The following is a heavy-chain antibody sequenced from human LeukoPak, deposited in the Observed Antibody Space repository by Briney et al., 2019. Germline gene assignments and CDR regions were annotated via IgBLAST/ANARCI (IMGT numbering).Heavy chain of an antibody. CDR2: INDSGRT. CDR3: ARRWNYGRNYYIDV. V-gene: IGHV4-34*01. J-gene: IGHJ6*03. D-gene: IGHD1-7*01. Sequence: SETLSLTCAVYGGSLSNYYWSWIRQPPGKGLEWIGEINDSGRTNYNPSLMSRVTVSVDTSKNQFSLRLISVTATDTAVYYCARRWNYGRNYYIDVWGKGATVSVSS. CDR1: GGSLSNYY.